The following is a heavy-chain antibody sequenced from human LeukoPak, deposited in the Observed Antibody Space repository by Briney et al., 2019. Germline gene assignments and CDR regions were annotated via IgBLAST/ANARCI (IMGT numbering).Heavy chain of an antibody. D-gene: IGHD4-17*01. CDR1: GGSISSSTYC. CDR2: FYCSGST. Sequence: SETLSLTCTVSGGSISSSTYCWGWIRQPPGKGLEWIGSFYCSGSTYYNPPLKSRVTISVDTSKNQFSLKLSSVTAADTAVYYCARLRSPVTILYYFDYWGQGTLVTVSS. V-gene: IGHV4-39*01. CDR3: ARLRSPVTILYYFDY. J-gene: IGHJ4*02.